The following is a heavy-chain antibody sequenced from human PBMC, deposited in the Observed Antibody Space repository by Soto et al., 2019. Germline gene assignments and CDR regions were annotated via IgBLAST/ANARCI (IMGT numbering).Heavy chain of an antibody. J-gene: IGHJ6*03. V-gene: IGHV4-59*08. CDR1: GGSFSSYY. CDR2: IYYSGST. D-gene: IGHD2-2*01. Sequence: QVQLQESGPGLVRPSETLSLTCTVSGGSFSSYYWTWIRQSPGKGLEWIGYIYYSGSTDYNTSLRGRLAISIDTSNNQFSLRLNSMTAADTAVYYCAGRDCSGTNCYYLDYYYMDVWGKGTTVTVSS. CDR3: AGRDCSGTNCYYLDYYYMDV.